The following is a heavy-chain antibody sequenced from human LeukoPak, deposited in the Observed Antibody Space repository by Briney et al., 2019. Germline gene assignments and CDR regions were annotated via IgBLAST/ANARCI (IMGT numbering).Heavy chain of an antibody. CDR1: GFTFYTYG. D-gene: IGHD6-13*01. J-gene: IGHJ4*02. CDR3: ARGAQLTDY. Sequence: GGSLRLSCAASGFTFYTYGTHWVRQAPGKGLEYVSGIGPDGGTTYYANSVKGRFTISRDNSKYMLYLQMGSLTADDMAVYYCARGAQLTDYWGQGTLVTVSS. V-gene: IGHV3-64*01. CDR2: IGPDGGTT.